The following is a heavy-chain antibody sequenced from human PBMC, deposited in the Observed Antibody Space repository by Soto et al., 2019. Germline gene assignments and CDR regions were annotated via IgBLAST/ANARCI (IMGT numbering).Heavy chain of an antibody. Sequence: QLQLQESGPGLVKPSETLSLTCTVSRGSIQSSTYYWGWIRQPPGKGLEWIGTVYYNGSPYFNPSLKSRLTLSADPSQNQFSLRLASVTAADTAVYYCARQTYLTYFDIWGQGIMVTVSS. CDR2: VYYNGSP. CDR3: ARQTYLTYFDI. CDR1: RGSIQSSTYY. D-gene: IGHD3-16*01. V-gene: IGHV4-39*01. J-gene: IGHJ3*02.